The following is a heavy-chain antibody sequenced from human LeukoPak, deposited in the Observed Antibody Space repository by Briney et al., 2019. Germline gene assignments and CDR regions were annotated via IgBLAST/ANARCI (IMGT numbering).Heavy chain of an antibody. CDR2: IIPIFGTA. CDR3: ASGGKAGENIVVVPAACVH. Sequence: SVKVSCKASGGTLSSYPINWMRQAPGQGLEWMGGIIPIFGTANYAQKFQGRVTITADESTSTAYMELSSLRSEDTAVYYCASGGKAGENIVVVPAACVHWGQGTLVTVSS. D-gene: IGHD2-2*01. CDR1: GGTLSSYP. V-gene: IGHV1-69*13. J-gene: IGHJ4*02.